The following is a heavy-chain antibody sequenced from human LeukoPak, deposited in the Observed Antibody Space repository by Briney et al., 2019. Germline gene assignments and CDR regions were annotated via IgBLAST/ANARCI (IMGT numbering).Heavy chain of an antibody. CDR2: INPNSGGT. J-gene: IGHJ4*02. D-gene: IGHD2-8*01. Sequence: ASVKVSCKASGYTFTGYYMHWVRQAPGQGLEWMGWINPNSGGTNYAQKFQGRVTMTRDTSISTAYMELSRLRLDDTAVYYCARDGNSVMVELDYWGQGTLVTVSS. V-gene: IGHV1-2*02. CDR3: ARDGNSVMVELDY. CDR1: GYTFTGYY.